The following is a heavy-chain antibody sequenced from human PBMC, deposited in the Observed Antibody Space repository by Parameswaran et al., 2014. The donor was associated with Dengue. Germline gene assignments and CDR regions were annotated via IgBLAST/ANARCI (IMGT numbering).Heavy chain of an antibody. D-gene: IGHD2-15*01. J-gene: IGHJ6*02. CDR3: ARGGYCSGGSCYRSYYYGMDV. Sequence: WIRQPPGKGLEWVAVIWYDGSNKYYADSVKGRFTISRDNSKNTLYLQMNSLRAEDTAVYYCARGGYCSGGSCYRSYYYGMDVWGQGTTVTVSS. V-gene: IGHV3-33*01. CDR2: IWYDGSNK.